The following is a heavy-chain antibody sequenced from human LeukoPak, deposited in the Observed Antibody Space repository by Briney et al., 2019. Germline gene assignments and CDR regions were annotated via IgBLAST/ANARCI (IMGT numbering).Heavy chain of an antibody. Sequence: GGSLRLSCAASGFTFDDYAMHWVRQAPGKGLEWVSLISGDGGSTYYADSVKGRFTISRDNSKNSLYLQMNSLRTEDTALYYCAKDNEVEYCSSTSCYGMDVWGQGTTVTVSS. J-gene: IGHJ6*02. CDR3: AKDNEVEYCSSTSCYGMDV. CDR2: ISGDGGST. V-gene: IGHV3-43*02. CDR1: GFTFDDYA. D-gene: IGHD2-2*01.